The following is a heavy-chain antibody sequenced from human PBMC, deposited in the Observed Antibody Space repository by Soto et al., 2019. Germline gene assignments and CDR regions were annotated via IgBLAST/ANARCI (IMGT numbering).Heavy chain of an antibody. V-gene: IGHV1-18*01. CDR3: AIAGSYYPARNWFGT. D-gene: IGHD3-10*01. Sequence: PLVQSGDEMKNPGASVKVYCQASGYTFTSYGISWVRQAPGQGLEWMGWISGFNDDTNHAQKFQGRVTVTKDTSTGTAYMELRSPKSDDTAMYYCAIAGSYYPARNWFGTLGKGTLVIVSS. CDR2: ISGFNDDT. J-gene: IGHJ5*02. CDR1: GYTFTSYG.